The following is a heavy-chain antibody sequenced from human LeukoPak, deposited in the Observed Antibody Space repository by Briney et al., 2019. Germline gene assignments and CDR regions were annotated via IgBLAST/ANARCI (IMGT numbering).Heavy chain of an antibody. Sequence: SETLSLTCTVSGVSISSSSYYWGWIRQPPGKGLEWIGSIYYSGSTYYNPSLKSRVTISVDTSKNQFSLKLSSVTAADTAVYYCARHPDYGVPFDYWGQGTLVTVSS. J-gene: IGHJ4*02. D-gene: IGHD4-17*01. CDR1: GVSISSSSYY. CDR2: IYYSGST. V-gene: IGHV4-39*01. CDR3: ARHPDYGVPFDY.